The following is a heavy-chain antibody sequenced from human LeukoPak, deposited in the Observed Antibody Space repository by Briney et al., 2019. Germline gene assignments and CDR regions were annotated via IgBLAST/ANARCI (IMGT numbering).Heavy chain of an antibody. CDR3: AREPAPWELLYYFAY. CDR2: IKQDGSEK. J-gene: IGHJ4*02. CDR1: GFTFSSYW. Sequence: GGSLRLSCAASGFTFSSYWMSWVRQAPGKGLEWVANIKQDGSEKYYVDSVKGRFTISRDNAKNSLYLQMNSLRAEDTAVYFCAREPAPWELLYYFAYWGQGTLVTVSS. V-gene: IGHV3-7*01. D-gene: IGHD1-26*01.